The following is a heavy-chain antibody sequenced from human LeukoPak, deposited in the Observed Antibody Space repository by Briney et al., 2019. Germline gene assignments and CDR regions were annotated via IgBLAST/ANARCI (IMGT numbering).Heavy chain of an antibody. Sequence: GGSLRLSCSASGFTFSSYAMHWVRQAPGEGLEYVSAISSNGGSTYYADSVKGRFTISRDNSKNTLYLQMSSLRAEDTAVYYCVKDAAGGTLDYWGQGTLVTVSS. CDR1: GFTFSSYA. CDR2: ISSNGGST. CDR3: VKDAAGGTLDY. D-gene: IGHD4-23*01. J-gene: IGHJ4*02. V-gene: IGHV3-64D*06.